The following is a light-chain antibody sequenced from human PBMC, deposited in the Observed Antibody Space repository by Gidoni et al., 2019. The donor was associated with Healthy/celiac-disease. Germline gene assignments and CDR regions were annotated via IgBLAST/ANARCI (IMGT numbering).Light chain of an antibody. CDR1: QSVSSY. V-gene: IGKV3-11*01. CDR2: DAS. Sequence: EIVLTQSPATLSLSPGERATLAWRASQSVSSYLALYQQKPGQAPRLLIYDASSGSGTDFTLTISSLEREDFAVYYCQQRSNWPLTFGPGTKVDIK. J-gene: IGKJ3*01. CDR3: QQRSNWPLT.